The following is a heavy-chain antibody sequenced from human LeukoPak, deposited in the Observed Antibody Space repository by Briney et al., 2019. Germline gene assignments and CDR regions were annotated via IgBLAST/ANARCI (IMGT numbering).Heavy chain of an antibody. J-gene: IGHJ4*02. CDR1: GGTFSSYA. CDR3: ARDSIFGVVKTEN. D-gene: IGHD3-3*01. CDR2: IIPIFGTA. V-gene: IGHV1-69*13. Sequence: SVKVSCKASGGTFSSYAISWVRQAPGQGLEWMGGIIPIFGTANYAQKFQGRVTITADESTSTAYIELSSLRSEDTAVYYCARDSIFGVVKTENWGQGTLVTVSS.